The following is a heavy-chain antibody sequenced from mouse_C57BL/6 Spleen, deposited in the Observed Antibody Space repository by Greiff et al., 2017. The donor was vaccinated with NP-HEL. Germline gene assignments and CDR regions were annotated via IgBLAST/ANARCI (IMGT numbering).Heavy chain of an antibody. D-gene: IGHD1-1*01. CDR3: AGDYGSSYGRTWFAY. CDR1: GYTFTSYW. Sequence: VQLQQPGAELVKPGASVKLSCKASGYTFTSYWMQWVKQRPGQGLEWIGEVDPSDSYTNYNQKFKGKATLTVDTSSSTAYMQLSSLTSEDSAVYYCAGDYGSSYGRTWFAYWGQGTLVTVSA. CDR2: VDPSDSYT. V-gene: IGHV1-50*01. J-gene: IGHJ3*01.